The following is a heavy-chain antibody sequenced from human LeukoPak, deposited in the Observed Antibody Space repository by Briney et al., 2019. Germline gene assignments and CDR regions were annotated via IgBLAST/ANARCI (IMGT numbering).Heavy chain of an antibody. V-gene: IGHV4-34*01. D-gene: IGHD3-22*01. CDR3: ARHKDYYDSSGYYALFDY. J-gene: IGHJ4*02. CDR1: GGSFSNYY. Sequence: SETLSLTCAVYGGSFSNYYWNWIRQPPGKGLEWIGEINHSGSTNYNPSLKSRVTISVDTSKNQFSLKLTSVTAADTAVYYCARHKDYYDSSGYYALFDYWGQGTLVTVSS. CDR2: INHSGST.